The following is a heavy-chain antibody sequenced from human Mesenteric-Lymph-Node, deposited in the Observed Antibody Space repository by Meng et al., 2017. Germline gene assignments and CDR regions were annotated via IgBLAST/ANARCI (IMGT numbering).Heavy chain of an antibody. CDR2: IYYSGST. D-gene: IGHD3-22*01. Sequence: SETLSLTCTVSGGSISSYYWSWIRQPPGKGLEWIGYIYYSGSTNYNPSLKSRVTISVDTSKNQFSLKLSSVTAADTAVYYCARAKYYYDSSGYYAYYYYYGMVVWGQGTTVTVSS. V-gene: IGHV4-59*12. CDR1: GGSISSYY. CDR3: ARAKYYYDSSGYYAYYYYYGMVV. J-gene: IGHJ6*02.